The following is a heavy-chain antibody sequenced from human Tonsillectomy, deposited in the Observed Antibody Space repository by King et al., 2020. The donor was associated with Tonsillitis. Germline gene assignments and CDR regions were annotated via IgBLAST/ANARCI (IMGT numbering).Heavy chain of an antibody. J-gene: IGHJ5*02. Sequence: VQLVESGAEVKKPGASVTVSCKASGYTFTSYGISWVRQAPGQGLEWMGWISAYNGNTNYAQKLQGRVTMTTDTSTSTAYMELRSLRSDDTAVYYCARYGYCSGGSCNKYNWFDPWGQGTLVTVSS. CDR2: ISAYNGNT. CDR1: GYTFTSYG. V-gene: IGHV1-18*01. D-gene: IGHD2-15*01. CDR3: ARYGYCSGGSCNKYNWFDP.